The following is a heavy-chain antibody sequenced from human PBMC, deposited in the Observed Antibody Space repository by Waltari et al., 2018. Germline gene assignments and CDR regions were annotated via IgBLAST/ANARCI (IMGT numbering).Heavy chain of an antibody. CDR2: IKYSGST. V-gene: IGHV4-30-4*08. D-gene: IGHD3-22*01. CDR3: ARGSAYYYDSSGYRY. Sequence: QVQLQESGPGLVKPSQTLSLTCTVSGGSISSGDYYWSWIRQPPGKGLEWIGYIKYSGSTYYNPSLKSRVTMSVDTSKNQFSLKLSSVTAADTAVYYCARGSAYYYDSSGYRYWGQGTLVTVSS. J-gene: IGHJ4*02. CDR1: GGSISSGDYY.